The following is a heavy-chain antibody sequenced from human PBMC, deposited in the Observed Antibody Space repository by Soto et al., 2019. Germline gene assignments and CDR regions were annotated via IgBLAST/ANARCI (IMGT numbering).Heavy chain of an antibody. D-gene: IGHD5-12*01. J-gene: IGHJ4*02. V-gene: IGHV3-30*18. CDR1: GFTFSSYG. Sequence: GGSLRLSCAASGFTFSSYGMHWVRQAPGKGLEWVAVISYDGSNKYYADSVKGRFTISRDNSKNTLYLQMNSLRAEDTAVYYCAKDMVPSGYEIDYWGQGTLVTVSS. CDR2: ISYDGSNK. CDR3: AKDMVPSGYEIDY.